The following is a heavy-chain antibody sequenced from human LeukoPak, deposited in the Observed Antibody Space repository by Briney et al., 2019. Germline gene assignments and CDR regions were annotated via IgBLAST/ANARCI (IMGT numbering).Heavy chain of an antibody. CDR2: INHSGST. CDR1: GGSFSGYY. J-gene: IGHJ5*02. CDR3: ARGGDYGDYGRRNWFDP. D-gene: IGHD4-17*01. V-gene: IGHV4-34*01. Sequence: SETLSLTCAVYGGSFSGYYWSWIRQPPGKGLEWIGDINHSGSTNYNPPLKSRATISVDASNNQSPLKLSSATAADTAVYYCARGGDYGDYGRRNWFDPWGQGTVITVSS.